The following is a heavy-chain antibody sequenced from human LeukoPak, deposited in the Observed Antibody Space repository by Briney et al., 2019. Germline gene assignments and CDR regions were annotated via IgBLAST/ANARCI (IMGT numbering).Heavy chain of an antibody. Sequence: PSETLSLTCAVYGGSFSGYYWSWIRQPPGKGLEWIGEINHSGSTNYNPSLKSRVTISVDTSKNQFSLKLSSVTAADTAVYYCARGLGYGDYVPVVFDYWGQGTLVTVSS. CDR1: GGSFSGYY. CDR3: ARGLGYGDYVPVVFDY. V-gene: IGHV4-34*01. J-gene: IGHJ4*02. CDR2: INHSGST. D-gene: IGHD4-17*01.